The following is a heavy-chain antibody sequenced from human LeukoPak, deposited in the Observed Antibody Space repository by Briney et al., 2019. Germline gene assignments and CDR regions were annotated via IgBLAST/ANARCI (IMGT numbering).Heavy chain of an antibody. CDR3: ARLVTGDEVHDY. J-gene: IGHJ4*02. Sequence: SETLSLTCTVSGGSISSSSYYWGWIRQPPGKGLEWIGSIYYSGSTYYNPSLKSRVTISVDTSKNQFSLKLSSVTAADTAVYYCARLVTGDEVHDYWGQGTLVTVSS. D-gene: IGHD1-14*01. CDR2: IYYSGST. V-gene: IGHV4-39*01. CDR1: GGSISSSSYY.